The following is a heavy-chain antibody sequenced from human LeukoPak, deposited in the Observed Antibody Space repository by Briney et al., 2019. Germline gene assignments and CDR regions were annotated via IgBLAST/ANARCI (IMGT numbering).Heavy chain of an antibody. V-gene: IGHV4-59*01. Sequence: SETLSLTCTVSGGSISNYYWSWIRQPPGKGLEWIGYMYYSGSTNYNPSLKSRVTISVDTSKNQFSLKLSSVTAADTAVYYCASSHPLGSNNDYYTPFDYWGLGTLVTVSS. CDR3: ASSHPLGSNNDYYTPFDY. J-gene: IGHJ4*02. D-gene: IGHD3-3*01. CDR2: MYYSGST. CDR1: GGSISNYY.